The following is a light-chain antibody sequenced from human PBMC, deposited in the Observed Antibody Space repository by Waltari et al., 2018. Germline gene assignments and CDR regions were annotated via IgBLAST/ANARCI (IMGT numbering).Light chain of an antibody. CDR2: EAS. J-gene: IGKJ3*01. V-gene: IGKV1-5*01. Sequence: DIQMTQSPSSLSASVGDTVTITCQASQSIGRSLAWYQQTPGKAPRPLINEASTSETGVPSRFSSSRSGTEFTLTITTLQPEDFATYFCQQYDRAPFNFGPGTRLDVK. CDR1: QSIGRS. CDR3: QQYDRAPFN.